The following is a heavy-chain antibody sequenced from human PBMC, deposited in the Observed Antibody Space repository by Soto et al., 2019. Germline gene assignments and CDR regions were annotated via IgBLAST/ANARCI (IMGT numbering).Heavy chain of an antibody. CDR1: GGSISSGDYY. J-gene: IGHJ6*02. V-gene: IGHV4-30-4*01. D-gene: IGHD3-3*01. Sequence: SETLSLTCTVSGGSISSGDYYWSWIRQPPGKGLEWIGYIYYSGSTYYNPSLKSRVTISVDTSKNQFSLKLSSVTAADTAVYYCARVNVLRFLEWLWKVWGQGTTVTVSS. CDR2: IYYSGST. CDR3: ARVNVLRFLEWLWKV.